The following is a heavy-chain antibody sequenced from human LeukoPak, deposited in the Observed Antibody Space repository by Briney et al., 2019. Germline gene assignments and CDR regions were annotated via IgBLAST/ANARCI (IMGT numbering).Heavy chain of an antibody. Sequence: PGGSLRLSCAASGFIFSSYSMSWVRQAPGKGLEWVSVITGSGGNTYYADSVRGRFTISRDTSKNTLFLQMNSLRVEDTAVYYCAKDREYQVLWGYFDYWGQGILVTVSS. D-gene: IGHD2-2*01. CDR2: ITGSGGNT. V-gene: IGHV3-23*01. J-gene: IGHJ4*02. CDR1: GFIFSSYS. CDR3: AKDREYQVLWGYFDY.